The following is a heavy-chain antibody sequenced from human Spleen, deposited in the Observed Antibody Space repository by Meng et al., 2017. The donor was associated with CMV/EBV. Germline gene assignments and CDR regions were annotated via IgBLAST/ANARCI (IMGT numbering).Heavy chain of an antibody. V-gene: IGHV3-21*05. CDR1: GFTFSSHS. CDR2: ISTGSSYI. J-gene: IGHJ4*02. CDR3: ARDLRHIVAPTTNYYFDY. Sequence: GGSLRLSCAASGFTFSSHSMNWVRQAPGKGLEWVSYISTGSSYIYYADSLKGRFTISRDNAKNSLYLQMNSLRAEDTAVYYCARDLRHIVAPTTNYYFDYWGQGTLVTVSS. D-gene: IGHD5-12*01.